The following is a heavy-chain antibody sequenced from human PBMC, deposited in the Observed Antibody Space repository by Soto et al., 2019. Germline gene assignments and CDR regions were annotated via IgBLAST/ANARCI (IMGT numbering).Heavy chain of an antibody. Sequence: EVQLVESGGGLVQPGGSLRLSCAASGFTFSDHYMDWVRQAPGKGLEWVGRTRNKANSYTTEYAASVKGRFTISRDDSKNSLYLQMHGLNTEDTALYYCARVVCFVTPTVYFDLWGRGTLLTVSS. CDR3: ARVVCFVTPTVYFDL. CDR2: TRNKANSYTT. J-gene: IGHJ2*01. V-gene: IGHV3-72*01. D-gene: IGHD2-21*02. CDR1: GFTFSDHY.